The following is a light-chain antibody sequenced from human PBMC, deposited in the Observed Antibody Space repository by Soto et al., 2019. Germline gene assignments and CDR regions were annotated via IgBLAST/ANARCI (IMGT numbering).Light chain of an antibody. CDR3: SSYTSTSIR. CDR1: SSDVGAYNF. CDR2: DVS. V-gene: IGLV2-14*01. Sequence: QSALTQPASVSGSPGQSITISCTGTSSDVGAYNFVSWYQQYPGKAPKVMIYDVSNRPSGVANRFAGSKSGNTASLTISGLQAEDEADYYCSSYTSTSIRFGTGTKVTVL. J-gene: IGLJ1*01.